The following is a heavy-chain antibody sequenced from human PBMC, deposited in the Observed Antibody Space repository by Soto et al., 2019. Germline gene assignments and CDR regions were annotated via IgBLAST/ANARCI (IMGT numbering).Heavy chain of an antibody. V-gene: IGHV1-18*04. J-gene: IGHJ4*02. Sequence: ASVKVSCKASGYTFTSYGISWVRQAPGQGLEWMGWIDVGNGNTKYSQKFQGRVTITRDTSANTAYMELSSLRSEDTAVYYCARNVVATLQLDFWAQGTLVTVSS. CDR3: ARNVVATLQLDF. CDR2: IDVGNGNT. CDR1: GYTFTSYG. D-gene: IGHD5-12*01.